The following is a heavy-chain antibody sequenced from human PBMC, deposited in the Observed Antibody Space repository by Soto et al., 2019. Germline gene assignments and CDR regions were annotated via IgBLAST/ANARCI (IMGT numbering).Heavy chain of an antibody. CDR3: AREDILGARSFDY. J-gene: IGHJ4*02. V-gene: IGHV3-48*02. CDR2: ISSGSKTI. D-gene: IGHD1-26*01. Sequence: SCAASGFTFSSYSMNWVRQAPGKGLEWVSYISSGSKTIYYADSVQGRFTVSRDNAKNSQYLQMSSLTDEDTAVYYCAREDILGARSFDYWGRGTLVTVSS. CDR1: GFTFSSYS.